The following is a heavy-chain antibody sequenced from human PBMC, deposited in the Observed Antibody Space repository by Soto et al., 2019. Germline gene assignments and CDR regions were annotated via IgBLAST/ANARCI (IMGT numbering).Heavy chain of an antibody. Sequence: EVQLVESGGGLVQPGGSLRLSCAASGFTFSGSWMHWVRQAPGKGLVWVSRINGDGSGTSYADFVKGRFTISRDDAKNTLFPQVTGLRAEATVVYYCTRGIFGSGTANDYWGQGPLVTVSS. CDR3: TRGIFGSGTANDY. J-gene: IGHJ4*02. V-gene: IGHV3-74*01. D-gene: IGHD3-10*01. CDR1: GFTFSGSW. CDR2: INGDGSGT.